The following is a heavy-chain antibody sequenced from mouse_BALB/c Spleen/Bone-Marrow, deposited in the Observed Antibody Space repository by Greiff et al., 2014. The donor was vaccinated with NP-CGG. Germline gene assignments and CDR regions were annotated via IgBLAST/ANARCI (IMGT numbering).Heavy chain of an antibody. V-gene: IGHV1-7*01. CDR3: ARTKYGPTGENY. D-gene: IGHD2-10*02. J-gene: IGHJ2*01. CDR1: GYTFTDYW. Sequence: VQLQQSGAELAKPGASVKMSCKASGYTFTDYWMHWVKQRPGQGLEWIGYINPSTGYSEYNQKFKDKATLTADKSSSTAYMQLSGLTSDDSAVYYCARTKYGPTGENYWGQGTTLTVSS. CDR2: INPSTGYS.